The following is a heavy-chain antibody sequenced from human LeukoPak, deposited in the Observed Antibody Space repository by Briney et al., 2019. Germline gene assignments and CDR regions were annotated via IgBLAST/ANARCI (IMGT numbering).Heavy chain of an antibody. CDR3: ARDWPTIAAAGTIPEYFQH. V-gene: IGHV3-21*01. J-gene: IGHJ1*01. Sequence: GGSLRLSCAASGFTFSSYSMNWVRQAPGKGLEWVSSISSSSSYIYYADSVKGRFTISRDNAKNSLYLQMNSLRAEDTAVYYCARDWPTIAAAGTIPEYFQHWGHGTLVTVSS. D-gene: IGHD6-13*01. CDR1: GFTFSSYS. CDR2: ISSSSSYI.